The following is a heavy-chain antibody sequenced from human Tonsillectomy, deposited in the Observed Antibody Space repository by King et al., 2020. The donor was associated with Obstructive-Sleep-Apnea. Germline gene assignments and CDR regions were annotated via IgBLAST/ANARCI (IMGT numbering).Heavy chain of an antibody. J-gene: IGHJ3*02. CDR3: ARAVEGVGGDAFDI. CDR2: IYYSGST. Sequence: VQLPESGPGLVKPSQTLSLPCTVSGGSISSGGYYWSWIRQHPGKGLEWIGFIYYSGSTYYNPSLKSRVTISVDTSKNQFSLILSSVTAADTAVYYCARAVEGVGGDAFDIWGQGTMVTVSS. D-gene: IGHD2-15*01. V-gene: IGHV4-31*03. CDR1: GGSISSGGYY.